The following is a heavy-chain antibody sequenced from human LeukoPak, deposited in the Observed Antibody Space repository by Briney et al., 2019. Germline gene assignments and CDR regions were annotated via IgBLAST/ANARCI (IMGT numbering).Heavy chain of an antibody. CDR1: GFTFSSYA. D-gene: IGHD2-15*01. J-gene: IGHJ4*02. Sequence: GGSLRLSCAASGFTFSSYAMSWFRQAPGKGLEWVSAISGSGGNTYYADSVKGRFTISRDNSQNTLYLQMNSLRAEDTAVYYCAKQRSEVVVAATNYWGQGTLVAVSS. CDR2: ISGSGGNT. V-gene: IGHV3-23*01. CDR3: AKQRSEVVVAATNY.